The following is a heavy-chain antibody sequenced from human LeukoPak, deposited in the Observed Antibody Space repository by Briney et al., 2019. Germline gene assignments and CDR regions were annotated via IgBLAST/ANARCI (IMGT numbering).Heavy chain of an antibody. CDR1: GGSISSSSYY. Sequence: SETLSLTCTVSGGSISSSSYYWGWIRQPPGTGLEWIGSIYYSGSTYYNPSLKSRVTISVDTSKNQFSLKLSSVTAADTAVYYCARGYYDSSGYYPFPDYWGQGTLVTVSS. CDR3: ARGYYDSSGYYPFPDY. D-gene: IGHD3-22*01. J-gene: IGHJ4*02. V-gene: IGHV4-39*01. CDR2: IYYSGST.